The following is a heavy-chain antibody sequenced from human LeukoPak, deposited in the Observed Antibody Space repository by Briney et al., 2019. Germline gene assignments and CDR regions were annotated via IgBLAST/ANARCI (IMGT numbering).Heavy chain of an antibody. CDR1: GGSISSYY. Sequence: SETLSLTCTVSGGSISSYYWSWIRQPPGKGLEWIGYIYYSGSTNYNPSLKSRVTISVDTSKNQFSLKLSSVTAADTAVYYCARTEGYSGYDFAYWGQGTLVTVSS. V-gene: IGHV4-59*01. CDR3: ARTEGYSGYDFAY. D-gene: IGHD5-12*01. CDR2: IYYSGST. J-gene: IGHJ4*02.